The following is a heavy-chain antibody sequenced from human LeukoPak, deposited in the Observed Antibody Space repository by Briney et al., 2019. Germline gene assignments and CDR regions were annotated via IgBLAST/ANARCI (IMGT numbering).Heavy chain of an antibody. Sequence: PSETLSLTCAVYGGSFSGYYWSWIRQPPGKGLEWIGEVNHSGSTNYNPSLKSRVTISVDTSKNQFSLKLSSVTAADTAVYYCVSSRYHILMDVWGKGTTVTISS. J-gene: IGHJ6*04. CDR1: GGSFSGYY. CDR2: VNHSGST. D-gene: IGHD3-9*01. CDR3: VSSRYHILMDV. V-gene: IGHV4-34*01.